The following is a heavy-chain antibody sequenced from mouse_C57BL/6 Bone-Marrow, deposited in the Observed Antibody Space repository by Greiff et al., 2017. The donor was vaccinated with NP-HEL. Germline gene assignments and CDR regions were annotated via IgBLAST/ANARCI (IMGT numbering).Heavy chain of an antibody. V-gene: IGHV1-64*01. CDR3: SDDGDYSYAMDY. CDR1: GYTFTSYS. D-gene: IGHD2-3*01. Sequence: QVQLQQPGAELVKPGASVKLSCKASGYTFTSYSMHWVKQRPGQGLEWIGMIHPNSGSTNYNENFKGKATLTVDKSSSTAYMQLSSLTSEDSAVYYCSDDGDYSYAMDYWGQGTSVTVSS. J-gene: IGHJ4*01. CDR2: IHPNSGST.